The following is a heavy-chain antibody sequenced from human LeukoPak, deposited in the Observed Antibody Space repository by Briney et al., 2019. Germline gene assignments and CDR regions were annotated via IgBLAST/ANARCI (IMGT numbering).Heavy chain of an antibody. Sequence: PGGSVRLSCAVTGVTLSNYAMSWVRQAPGKGLEWVAGISDRGGTTNYAQSVKGRFTISRDNPKNTLYLQMSSLRAEDTAVYYCAREFSAGYSSSWGQGTLVTVSS. D-gene: IGHD6-13*01. CDR3: AREFSAGYSSS. CDR2: ISDRGGTT. V-gene: IGHV3-23*01. J-gene: IGHJ4*02. CDR1: GVTLSNYA.